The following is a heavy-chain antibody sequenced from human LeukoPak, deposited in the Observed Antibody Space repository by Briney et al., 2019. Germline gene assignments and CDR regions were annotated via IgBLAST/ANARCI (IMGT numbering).Heavy chain of an antibody. CDR3: ARDPTVWSQTHWFDP. CDR2: MNPNSGNT. J-gene: IGHJ5*02. V-gene: IGHV1-8*02. D-gene: IGHD3-10*01. Sequence: ASVKVSCKASGYTFTSYGISWVRQATGQGLEWMGWMNPNSGNTGYAQKFQGRVTMTRNTSISTAYMELSSLRSEDTAVYYCARDPTVWSQTHWFDPWGQGTLVTVSS. CDR1: GYTFTSYG.